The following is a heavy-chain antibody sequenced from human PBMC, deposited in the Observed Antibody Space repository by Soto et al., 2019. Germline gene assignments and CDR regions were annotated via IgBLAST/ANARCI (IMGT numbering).Heavy chain of an antibody. Sequence: QVQLMQSGAEVKKPGSSVKVSCKASGGTFSTSAISWVRQAPGEGLEWVGGIMPVFATPDYAQKFQGRVTISADASTTTAYLELTSLTTDDTAVYSCARDKDRQQLGGNYYYILDVWGQGTAITVSS. J-gene: IGHJ6*02. D-gene: IGHD3-3*02. CDR1: GGTFSTSA. CDR3: ARDKDRQQLGGNYYYILDV. V-gene: IGHV1-69*12. CDR2: IMPVFATP.